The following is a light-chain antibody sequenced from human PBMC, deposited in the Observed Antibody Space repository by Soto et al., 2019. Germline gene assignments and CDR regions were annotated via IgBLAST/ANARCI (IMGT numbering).Light chain of an antibody. CDR2: WTS. V-gene: IGKV4-1*01. CDR1: QRVFHNVHSKKY. Sequence: DIVMTPSPDSLAVSPGDRATINCESSQRVFHNVHSKKYITWFQKKPGQPPKLLIFWTSIRDSWVPDRFRGSGSGTHFTLTRCYLQPEGVAVYYCYQCYQSPWTFGQGTTVEI. J-gene: IGKJ1*01. CDR3: YQCYQSPWT.